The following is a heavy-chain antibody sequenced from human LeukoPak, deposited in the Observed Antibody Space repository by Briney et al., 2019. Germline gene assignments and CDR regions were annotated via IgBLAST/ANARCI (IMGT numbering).Heavy chain of an antibody. CDR3: AKDRGKYFDLPLFDP. CDR1: GFIFTNYA. CDR2: ITYSGGTT. D-gene: IGHD2/OR15-2a*01. J-gene: IGHJ5*02. V-gene: IGHV3-23*01. Sequence: GGSLRLSCEASGFIFTNYALSWVRQAPGKGLEWVSGITYSGGTTSYADSVKGRFTISRDNSKNTLYLQMNSLGAEDTAVYYCAKDRGKYFDLPLFDPWGQGTLVTVSS.